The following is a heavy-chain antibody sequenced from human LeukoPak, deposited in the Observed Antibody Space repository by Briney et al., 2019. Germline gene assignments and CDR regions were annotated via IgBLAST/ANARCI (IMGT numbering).Heavy chain of an antibody. D-gene: IGHD3-22*01. CDR2: ISGSGGST. J-gene: IGHJ4*02. V-gene: IGHV3-23*01. CDR1: GFTFNSYA. Sequence: GGSLRLSCAASGFTFNSYAMSWVRQAPGKGLEWVSAISGSGGSTYYADSVKGRFTISRDNSKNTLYLQMNSLRAEDTAVYYCAKDKSKTYYYDSSGYPYWGQGTLVTVSS. CDR3: AKDKSKTYYYDSSGYPY.